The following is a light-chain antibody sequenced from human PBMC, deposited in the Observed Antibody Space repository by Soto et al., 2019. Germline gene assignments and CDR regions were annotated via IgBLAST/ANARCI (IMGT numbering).Light chain of an antibody. CDR1: QSISSW. CDR3: QQYDSCPRT. V-gene: IGKV1-5*03. CDR2: KAS. Sequence: DIPMTQSPSTLSASVGDRVTITCRASQSISSWLAWYQQKPGKAPKLLIYKASSLESGVPSGFSGGGSGTEFTLSISSLQPDDFATYYCQQYDSCPRTFGQGTKVEIK. J-gene: IGKJ1*01.